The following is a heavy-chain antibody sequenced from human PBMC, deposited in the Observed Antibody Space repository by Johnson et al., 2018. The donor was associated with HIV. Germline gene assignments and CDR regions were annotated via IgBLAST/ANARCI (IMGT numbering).Heavy chain of an antibody. CDR2: ISSNGGST. V-gene: IGHV3-64*01. J-gene: IGHJ3*02. CDR3: AKAHRGIAVALVAFDI. D-gene: IGHD6-19*01. Sequence: VQLVESGGGLVQPGGSLRLSCAASAFTFSSYAMHWVRQAPGKGLDYVSAISSNGGSTYYASSVKGRFTISRDNSKNTLYLQMNSLRAEDTAVYYCAKAHRGIAVALVAFDIWGQGTMVTVSS. CDR1: AFTFSSYA.